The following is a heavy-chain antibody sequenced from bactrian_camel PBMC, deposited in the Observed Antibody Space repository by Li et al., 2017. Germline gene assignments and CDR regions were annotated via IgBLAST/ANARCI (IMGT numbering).Heavy chain of an antibody. Sequence: DVQLVESGGGSVQAGGSLRLSCQASGYTRNWRYMGWFRQAPGKEREGLAAILTGATSTVYADSVKGRFTISQDNAKNKVYLQINDLKTEDIGMYSCALRLGTCLLSPASFGYWGQGTQVTVS. V-gene: IGHV3S40*01. D-gene: IGHD1*01. J-gene: IGHJ6*01. CDR2: ILTGATST. CDR1: GYTRNWRY. CDR3: ALRLGTCLLSPASFGY.